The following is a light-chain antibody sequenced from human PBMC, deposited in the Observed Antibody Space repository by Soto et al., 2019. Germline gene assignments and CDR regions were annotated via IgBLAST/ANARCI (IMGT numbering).Light chain of an antibody. CDR1: QSVSSG. J-gene: IGKJ1*01. V-gene: IGKV3-15*01. CDR3: QQYHNWPPWT. CDR2: GAS. Sequence: EIVMTQSPATLSVSPGERATLSCRASQSVSSGLAWYQQKPGQAPRLLIYGASTRASGIPVRFSGSGSGTEFPLTISSLQSEDFPFYYCQQYHNWPPWTFAQRPKVEIK.